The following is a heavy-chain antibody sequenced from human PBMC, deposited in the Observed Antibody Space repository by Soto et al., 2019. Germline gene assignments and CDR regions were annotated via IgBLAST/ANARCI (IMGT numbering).Heavy chain of an antibody. V-gene: IGHV4-39*01. CDR2: LYYGGST. CDR1: GGSISSSGYY. Sequence: QLQLQESGPGLVKPSETLSLTCIVSGGSISSSGYYWGWIRQPPGKGLEWIGSLYYGGSTYFNPSLESRVTISVDTSKSQFSLKLTPMTAADKAVYYCARLSVGDLDVWGKGTTVTVSS. J-gene: IGHJ6*04. D-gene: IGHD2-15*01. CDR3: ARLSVGDLDV.